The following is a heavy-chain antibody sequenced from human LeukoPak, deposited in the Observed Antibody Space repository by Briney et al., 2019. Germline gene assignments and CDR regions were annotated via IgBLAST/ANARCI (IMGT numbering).Heavy chain of an antibody. V-gene: IGHV3-66*01. D-gene: IGHD4-23*01. Sequence: GGSLRLSCAASGFTVSSNYMSWVRQAPGKGLEWVSVIYSGGSTYYADSVRGRFTTSRDNSKNTLYLQMNSLRAEDTAVYYCARDYSSTPYGGNSYYYYGMDVWGQGTTVTVSS. J-gene: IGHJ6*02. CDR2: IYSGGST. CDR1: GFTVSSNY. CDR3: ARDYSSTPYGGNSYYYYGMDV.